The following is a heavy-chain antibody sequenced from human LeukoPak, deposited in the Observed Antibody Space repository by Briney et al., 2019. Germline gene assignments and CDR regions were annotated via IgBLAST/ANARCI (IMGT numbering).Heavy chain of an antibody. V-gene: IGHV3-23*01. CDR2: ISGSGGST. CDR1: GFTFSSYA. CDR3: AKGTVGYDFWSGHYYYYGMDV. J-gene: IGHJ6*02. Sequence: GGSLRLSCAASGFTFSSYAMSWVRQAPGKGLEWVSAISGSGGSTYYADSVKGLFTISRDNSKNTLYLQMNSLRAEDTAVYYCAKGTVGYDFWSGHYYYYGMDVWGQGTTVTVSS. D-gene: IGHD3-3*01.